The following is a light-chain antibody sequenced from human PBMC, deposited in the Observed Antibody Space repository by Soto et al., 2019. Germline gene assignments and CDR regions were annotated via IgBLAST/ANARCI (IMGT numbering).Light chain of an antibody. Sequence: DIQLTQSPSFLSASVGDRVTITCRPSQGISSNLAWYQQKPGKAPKLLIYAASTLQSGVPSRFSGSGSGTEFTLTISSLQPEDFATYYCQQYHIWLTFGGGTKVDI. CDR3: QQYHIWLT. J-gene: IGKJ4*01. CDR2: AAS. CDR1: QGISSN. V-gene: IGKV1-9*01.